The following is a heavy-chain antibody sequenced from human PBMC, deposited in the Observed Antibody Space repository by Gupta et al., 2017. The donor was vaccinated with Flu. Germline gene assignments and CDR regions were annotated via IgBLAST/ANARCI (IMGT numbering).Heavy chain of an antibody. CDR2: ISYDGSNK. Sequence: HWVRQAPGKGLEWVAVISYDGSNKYYADSVKGRFTISRDNSKNTLYLQMNSLRAEDTAVYYCAREARRAFDIWGQGTMVTVSS. V-gene: IGHV3-30-3*01. J-gene: IGHJ3*02. CDR3: AREARRAFDI.